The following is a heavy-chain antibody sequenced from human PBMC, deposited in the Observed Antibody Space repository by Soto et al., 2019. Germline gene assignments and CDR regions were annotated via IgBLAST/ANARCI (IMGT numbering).Heavy chain of an antibody. D-gene: IGHD2-21*02. Sequence: QAPVVESGGGVVQPGRSLRLSCAASGFTFTGYAMHWVRQAPGKGLEWVALISYDGNTKFYAESVKGRFTISKDNSQSPMNMQLNSLRPEDRGIYYCAREGVGFEWVTAGLDYWGQGTRVTVSS. V-gene: IGHV3-30-3*01. CDR3: AREGVGFEWVTAGLDY. J-gene: IGHJ4*02. CDR2: ISYDGNTK. CDR1: GFTFTGYA.